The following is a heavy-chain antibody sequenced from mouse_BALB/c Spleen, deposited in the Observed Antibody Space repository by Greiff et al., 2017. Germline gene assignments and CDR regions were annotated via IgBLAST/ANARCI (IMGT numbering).Heavy chain of an antibody. CDR1: GFTFSSYT. Sequence: EVQLVESGGGLVKPGGSLKLSCAASGFTFSSYTMSWVRQTPEKRLEWVATISSGGSYTYYPDSVKGRFTISRDNAKNTLYLQMSSLKSEDTAMYYCTLNYYGSRGAMDYWGQGTSVTVSS. D-gene: IGHD1-1*01. CDR2: ISSGGSYT. J-gene: IGHJ4*01. CDR3: TLNYYGSRGAMDY. V-gene: IGHV5-6-4*01.